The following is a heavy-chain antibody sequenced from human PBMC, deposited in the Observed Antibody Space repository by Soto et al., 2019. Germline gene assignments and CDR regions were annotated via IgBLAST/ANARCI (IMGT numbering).Heavy chain of an antibody. CDR1: GFSISRYW. CDR2: KKQDGSEE. Sequence: GSLRLYCAASGFSISRYWMSWVRQAPGKGLEWVADKKQDGSEEYYVDSVKGRFTVSRDNAKNSVYLQLTSLRVEDTALYYCARGGFSYGTGIEHWGQGALVSVSS. D-gene: IGHD5-18*01. J-gene: IGHJ5*02. CDR3: ARGGFSYGTGIEH. V-gene: IGHV3-7*01.